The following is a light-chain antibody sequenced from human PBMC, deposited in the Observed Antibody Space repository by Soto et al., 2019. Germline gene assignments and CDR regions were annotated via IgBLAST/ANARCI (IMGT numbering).Light chain of an antibody. Sequence: EIVLTQSPGTLSLSPGERATISCRSSQSVSSSYLAWYQQKPGQAPRLLIYGASSMATGIPDRFSGSGCGTDFTLTISRLEPEHFAVYYCQQYGSSPRYTFGQGTQLEIK. J-gene: IGKJ2*01. CDR3: QQYGSSPRYT. CDR1: QSVSSSY. V-gene: IGKV3-20*01. CDR2: GAS.